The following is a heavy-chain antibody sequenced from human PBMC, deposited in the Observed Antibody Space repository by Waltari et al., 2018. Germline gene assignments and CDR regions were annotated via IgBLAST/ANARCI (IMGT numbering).Heavy chain of an antibody. J-gene: IGHJ3*02. V-gene: IGHV4-39*07. CDR2: IYYSGST. D-gene: IGHD3-10*01. CDR3: ARDRDYYGSGSYAFDI. Sequence: QLQLQESRPGLVTPSETLSLTCTVSGGSISSSSYYWRWIRHPPGKGLEWIGSIYYSGSTYYNPSLKSRVTISVDTTKNQFSRKLSSVTAADTAVYYCARDRDYYGSGSYAFDIWGQGTMVTVSS. CDR1: GGSISSSSYY.